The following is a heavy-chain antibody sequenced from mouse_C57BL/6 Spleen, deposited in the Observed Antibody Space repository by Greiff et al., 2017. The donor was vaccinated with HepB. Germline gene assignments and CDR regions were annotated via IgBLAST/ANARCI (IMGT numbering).Heavy chain of an antibody. J-gene: IGHJ4*01. CDR3: ARDYGSSGRAMEY. CDR2: IDPSDSET. D-gene: IGHD1-1*01. Sequence: QVQLQQPGAELVRPGSSVKLSCKASGYTFTSYWMHWVKQRPIQGLEWIGNIDPSDSETHYNQKFKDKATLTVDKSSSTAYMQLSSLTSEDSAVYYCARDYGSSGRAMEYWGQGTSVTVSS. V-gene: IGHV1-52*01. CDR1: GYTFTSYW.